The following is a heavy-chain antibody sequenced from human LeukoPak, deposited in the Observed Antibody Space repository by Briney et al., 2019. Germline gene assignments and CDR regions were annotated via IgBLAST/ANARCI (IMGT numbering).Heavy chain of an antibody. Sequence: SETLSLTCTVPGGSISSYYWSWIRQPAGKGLEWIGRIYTSGSTNYNPSLKSRVTMSVDTSKNQFSLKLSSVTAADTAVYYCARGLAAAASYYYYYYYMDVWGKGTTVTVSS. CDR2: IYTSGST. D-gene: IGHD6-13*01. J-gene: IGHJ6*03. V-gene: IGHV4-4*07. CDR3: ARGLAAAASYYYYYYYMDV. CDR1: GGSISSYY.